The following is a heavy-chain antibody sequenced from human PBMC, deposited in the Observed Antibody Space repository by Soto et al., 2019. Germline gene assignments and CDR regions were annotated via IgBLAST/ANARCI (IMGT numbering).Heavy chain of an antibody. D-gene: IGHD3-22*01. CDR3: AKGGGTYWSDTSAYSALDY. Sequence: GLSLRLSCAAARLHFVDYGSNRILLTQGQGLEWVSAIASSGDWTYTADSVKGRFTISRDNSKSTLSLQMISLRAEDTAVYYCAKGGGTYWSDTSAYSALDYWAQRTLVTVSS. J-gene: IGHJ4*02. CDR1: RLHFVDYG. CDR2: IASSGDWT. V-gene: IGHV3-23*01.